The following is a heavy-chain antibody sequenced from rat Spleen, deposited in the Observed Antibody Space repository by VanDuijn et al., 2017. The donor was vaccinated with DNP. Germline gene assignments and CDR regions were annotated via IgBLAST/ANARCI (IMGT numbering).Heavy chain of an antibody. CDR3: TRGKNYALDA. Sequence: EVQLVESGGGLVQPGRSLKLSCAASGFTFSNYDMAWVRQAPTKGLEWVASISTSGGSTYYRDSVKGRFTVSRDNAKSTLYLQMDSLRSEDTATYYCTRGKNYALDAWGQGTSVTVSS. V-gene: IGHV5-27*01. CDR2: ISTSGGST. CDR1: GFTFSNYD. J-gene: IGHJ4*01. D-gene: IGHD1-4*01.